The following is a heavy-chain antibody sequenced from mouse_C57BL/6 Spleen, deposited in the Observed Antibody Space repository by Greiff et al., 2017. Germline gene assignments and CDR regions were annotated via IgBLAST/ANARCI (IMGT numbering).Heavy chain of an antibody. CDR3: ALHYGSSSYFDV. J-gene: IGHJ1*03. CDR2: IYPGSGST. Sequence: VQLQQPGAELVKPGASVKMSCKASGYTFTSYWITWVKQRPGQGLEWIGDIYPGSGSTNYNEKFKSKATLTVDTSSSTAYMQLSSLTSEDSAVYYCALHYGSSSYFDVWGTGTTVTVSS. D-gene: IGHD1-1*01. V-gene: IGHV1-55*01. CDR1: GYTFTSYW.